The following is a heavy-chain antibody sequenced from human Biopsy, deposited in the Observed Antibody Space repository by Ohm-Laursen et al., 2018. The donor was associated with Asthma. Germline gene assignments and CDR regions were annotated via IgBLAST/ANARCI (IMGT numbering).Heavy chain of an antibody. CDR2: ISYDGNHK. D-gene: IGHD5-12*01. CDR3: AKRRGDSGHDNDY. J-gene: IGHJ4*02. V-gene: IGHV3-30*18. CDR1: GFMFRSFG. Sequence: SLRLSCTASGFMFRSFGMHWVRQAPGKGLEWVAVISYDGNHKFYEDSVKGRFTISRDNSKNTLYLQMNSLRTEDTAVYYCAKRRGDSGHDNDYWGQGTLVIVSS.